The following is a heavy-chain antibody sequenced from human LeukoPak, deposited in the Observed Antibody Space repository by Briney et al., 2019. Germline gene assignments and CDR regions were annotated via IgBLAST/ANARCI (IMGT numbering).Heavy chain of an antibody. Sequence: SETLSLTCTVSGGSISSSSYYWGWIRQPPGKGLEWIGSIYYSGSTYYNPSLKSRVTISVDTSKNQFSLKLSSVTAADTAVYYCAKDPGPSSDYGDYVGSLDYWGQGTLVTVSS. D-gene: IGHD4-17*01. J-gene: IGHJ4*02. CDR1: GGSISSSSYY. V-gene: IGHV4-39*02. CDR3: AKDPGPSSDYGDYVGSLDY. CDR2: IYYSGST.